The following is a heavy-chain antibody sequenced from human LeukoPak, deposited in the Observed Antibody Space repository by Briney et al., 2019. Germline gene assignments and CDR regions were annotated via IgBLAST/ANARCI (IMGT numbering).Heavy chain of an antibody. J-gene: IGHJ4*02. V-gene: IGHV1-2*02. CDR1: GYTFTGYY. CDR2: INPNSGGT. Sequence: ASVKVSCKASGYTFTGYYTHWVRQAPGQGLEWMGWINPNSGGTNYAQKFQGRVTMTRDTSISTAYMELSRLRSDDTAVYYCARVNGDDCGGDCPPGYWGQGTLVTVSS. CDR3: ARVNGDDCGGDCPPGY. D-gene: IGHD2-21*02.